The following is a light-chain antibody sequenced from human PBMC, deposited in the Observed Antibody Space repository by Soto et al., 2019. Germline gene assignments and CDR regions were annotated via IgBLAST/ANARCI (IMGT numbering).Light chain of an antibody. CDR2: RNN. Sequence: HSVVSQPRTASWTPGQTVTLSCSGSSSNIGSNYVYWYQQLPGTAPKLLIYRNNQRPSGVPDRFSGSKSGTSASLAISGLRSEDEADYYCAAWDDSLLYVFGTGTKVTVL. J-gene: IGLJ1*01. CDR1: SSNIGSNY. V-gene: IGLV1-47*01. CDR3: AAWDDSLLYV.